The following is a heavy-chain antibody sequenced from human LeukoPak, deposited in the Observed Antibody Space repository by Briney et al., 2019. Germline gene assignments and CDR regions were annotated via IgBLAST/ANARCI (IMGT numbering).Heavy chain of an antibody. CDR2: ISYDGSNK. CDR1: GFTFSSYG. V-gene: IGHV3-30*18. Sequence: GGSLRLSCAASGFTFSSYGMHWVRQAPGKGLEWVAVISYDGSNKYYADSVKGRFTISRDNSKNTLYLQMNSLRAEDTAVYYCAKSLTTYRYYYGMDVWGQGTTVTVSS. CDR3: AKSLTTYRYYYGMDV. J-gene: IGHJ6*02. D-gene: IGHD4-11*01.